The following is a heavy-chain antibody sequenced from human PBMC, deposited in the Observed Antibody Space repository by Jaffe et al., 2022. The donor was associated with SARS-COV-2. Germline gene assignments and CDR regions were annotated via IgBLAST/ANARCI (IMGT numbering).Heavy chain of an antibody. CDR3: TRASGDFWSGD. V-gene: IGHV3-49*04. Sequence: EVQLVESGGGLVQPGRSLRLSCTASGFTFGDYAMSWVRQAPGKGLEWVGFIRSKAYGGTTEYAASVKGRFTISRDDSKSIAYLQMNSLKTEDTAVYYCTRASGDFWSGDWGQGTLVTVSS. CDR1: GFTFGDYA. CDR2: IRSKAYGGTT. J-gene: IGHJ4*02. D-gene: IGHD3-3*01.